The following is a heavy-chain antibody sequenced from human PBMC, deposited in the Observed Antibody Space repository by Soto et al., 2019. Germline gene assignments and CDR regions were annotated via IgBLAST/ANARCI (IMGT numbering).Heavy chain of an antibody. Sequence: QVQLVQSGAEVKKPGASVKVSCKASGYTFTSYDINWVRQATGQGLEWMGWMNPNSGNTGYAQKFQGRVTMTRNTXXXTXXMELRSLRSEDTAVYYCARFHTHYSKGYYYYGMDVWGQGTTVTVSS. J-gene: IGHJ6*02. CDR3: ARFHTHYSKGYYYYGMDV. CDR2: MNPNSGNT. D-gene: IGHD4-4*01. CDR1: GYTFTSYD. V-gene: IGHV1-8*01.